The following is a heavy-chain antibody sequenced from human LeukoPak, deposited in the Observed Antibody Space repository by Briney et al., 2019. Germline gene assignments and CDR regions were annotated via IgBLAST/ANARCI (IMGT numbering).Heavy chain of an antibody. CDR3: ARHDSITIVSWYFDL. CDR2: IYYSGST. Sequence: PSETLSLTCTVSGGSISSSSYSWGWIRQPPGKGLEWIGSIYYSGSTYYNPSLKSRVTISVDTSKNQFSLKLSSVTAADTAVYYSARHDSITIVSWYFDLWGRGTLVTVSS. V-gene: IGHV4-39*01. J-gene: IGHJ2*01. CDR1: GGSISSSSYS. D-gene: IGHD3-10*01.